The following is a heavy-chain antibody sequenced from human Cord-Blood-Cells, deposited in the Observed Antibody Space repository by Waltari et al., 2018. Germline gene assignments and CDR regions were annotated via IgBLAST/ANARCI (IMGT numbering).Heavy chain of an antibody. Sequence: QVQLVESGGGVVQPGRSLRRSCAASGFTFCSYGMHWVRQAPGKGLEWVAVIWYDGSNKYYADSVKGRFTISRDNSKNTLYLQMNSLRAEDTAVYYCARERVAGGDYWGQGTLVTVSS. J-gene: IGHJ4*02. CDR1: GFTFCSYG. D-gene: IGHD6-19*01. V-gene: IGHV3-33*01. CDR3: ARERVAGGDY. CDR2: IWYDGSNK.